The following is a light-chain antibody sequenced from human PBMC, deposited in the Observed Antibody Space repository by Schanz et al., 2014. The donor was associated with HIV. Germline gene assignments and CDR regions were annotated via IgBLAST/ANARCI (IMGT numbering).Light chain of an antibody. CDR3: QQYHSLIT. V-gene: IGKV3-20*01. J-gene: IGKJ5*01. CDR2: ARS. Sequence: ETVLTQSPATLSLSPGERATLSCRASQTLSKDNLAWYQQRPGQSPRLLFYARSTRATGIPDRFSASGSGTDFTLTIARLEPEDFAVYYCQQYHSLITFGQGTRLEIK. CDR1: QTLSKDN.